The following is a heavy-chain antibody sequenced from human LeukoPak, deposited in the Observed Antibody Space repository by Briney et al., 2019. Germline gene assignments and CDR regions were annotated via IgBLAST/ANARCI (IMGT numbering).Heavy chain of an antibody. J-gene: IGHJ3*02. CDR3: ARGAYYYDSSGYYGAFDI. D-gene: IGHD3-22*01. CDR2: ISSSGSII. CDR1: GFTFSSYE. V-gene: IGHV3-48*03. Sequence: GGSLRLSCAASGFTFSSYEMNWVRQAPGKGLEWVSYISSSGSIIYYADSVKGRFTISRDSAKNSLYLQMNSLRAEDTAVYYCARGAYYYDSSGYYGAFDIWGQGTMVTISS.